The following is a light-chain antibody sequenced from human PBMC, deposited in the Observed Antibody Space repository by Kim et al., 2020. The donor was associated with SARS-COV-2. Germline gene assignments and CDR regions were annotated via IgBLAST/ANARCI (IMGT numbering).Light chain of an antibody. CDR3: QQYDSSHPYT. CDR2: GAS. V-gene: IGKV3-20*01. Sequence: SRGERATLTCRASQSVSSSYLAGYQQKPGRAPRLVIYGASSRATGIPDRFSGSGSGTDFSLTITRLEPEDFAVYYCQQYDSSHPYTFGQGTKLEI. J-gene: IGKJ2*01. CDR1: QSVSSSY.